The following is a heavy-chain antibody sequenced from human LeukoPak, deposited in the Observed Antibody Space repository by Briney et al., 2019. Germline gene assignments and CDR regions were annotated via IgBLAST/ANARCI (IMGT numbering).Heavy chain of an antibody. CDR3: ARNLPAADY. J-gene: IGHJ4*02. CDR2: ISKSGTIT. CDR1: GFTFSDFS. V-gene: IGHV3-48*04. Sequence: GGSLRLSCAASGFTFSDFSMTWVRQAPGKGLEWVSYISKSGTITYYADSVKGRFTISRDNAKSSLYLQMNSLRAEDTAVYYCARNLPAADYWGQGTLVTVSS. D-gene: IGHD2-2*01.